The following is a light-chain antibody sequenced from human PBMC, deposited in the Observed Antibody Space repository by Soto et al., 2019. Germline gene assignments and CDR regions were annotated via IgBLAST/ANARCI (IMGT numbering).Light chain of an antibody. V-gene: IGLV1-51*01. CDR2: DNN. J-gene: IGLJ1*01. CDR3: GRWDSRLSTYV. CDR1: SSNIGNDY. Sequence: TQPASVSSAPGHQVTISCCRSSSNIGNDYVSWYHQLPGTAPKLLIYDNNKRAAGIPDRFSGSESGTSATLGITGLQTGDEADYYCGRWDSRLSTYVLGTGAKVTVL.